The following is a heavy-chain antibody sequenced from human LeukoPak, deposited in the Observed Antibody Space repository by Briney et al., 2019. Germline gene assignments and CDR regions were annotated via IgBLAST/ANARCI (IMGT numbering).Heavy chain of an antibody. Sequence: GGSLRLSCAAPGITFSNYNMNWVRQAPGKGLEWISSITSSSSYTFYADSVKGRFTISRDNAKNSLYLQMNSLRAEDTAVYYCAREDSYNQRGDAFDIWGQGTMVTVSS. D-gene: IGHD5-24*01. CDR1: GITFSNYN. V-gene: IGHV3-21*01. CDR3: AREDSYNQRGDAFDI. CDR2: ITSSSSYT. J-gene: IGHJ3*02.